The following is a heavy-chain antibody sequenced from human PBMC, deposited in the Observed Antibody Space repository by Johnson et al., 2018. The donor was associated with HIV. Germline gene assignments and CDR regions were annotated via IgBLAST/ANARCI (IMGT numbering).Heavy chain of an antibody. D-gene: IGHD3-10*01. CDR2: VPDDGDNK. Sequence: QVQLVESGGGVVQPGRSLRLSCTVSGFTFSSYAMHWVRQAPGKGLAWVAVVPDDGDNKYYADSVKGRFTISRDNAKNSLYLQMNSLRVADTALYYCAKRRYSGANAFDIWGQGTMVIVSS. CDR3: AKRRYSGANAFDI. CDR1: GFTFSSYA. J-gene: IGHJ3*02. V-gene: IGHV3-30-3*02.